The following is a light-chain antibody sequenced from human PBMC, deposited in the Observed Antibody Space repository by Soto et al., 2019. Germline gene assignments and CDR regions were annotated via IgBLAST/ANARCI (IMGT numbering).Light chain of an antibody. V-gene: IGLV2-14*02. J-gene: IGLJ1*01. CDR3: SSYSISTAYL. Sequence: QSVLAQPASVSGSPGQSITISCTGTSTDIGTYSRVSWYLQYPGKAPKLMIYDVTKRPSGVSNRFSGSRSGSTASLTISGLQAEDEADYFCSSYSISTAYLFGTGTKVTVL. CDR2: DVT. CDR1: STDIGTYSR.